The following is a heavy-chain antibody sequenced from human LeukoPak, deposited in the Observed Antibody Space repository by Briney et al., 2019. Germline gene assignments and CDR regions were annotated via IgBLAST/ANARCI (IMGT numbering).Heavy chain of an antibody. J-gene: IGHJ5*02. CDR1: GGSISSSSYY. CDR3: ARHYDYVWGSYRP. V-gene: IGHV4-39*01. D-gene: IGHD3-16*02. Sequence: SETLSLTCTVSGGSISSSSYYWGWIRQPPGKGLEWIGSIYYSGSTYYNPSLKSRVTISVDTSKNQFSLKLSSVTAADTAVYYCARHYDYVWGSYRPWGQGTLVTVSS. CDR2: IYYSGST.